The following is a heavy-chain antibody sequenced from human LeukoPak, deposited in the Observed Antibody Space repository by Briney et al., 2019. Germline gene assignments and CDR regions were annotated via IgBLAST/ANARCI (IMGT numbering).Heavy chain of an antibody. CDR2: IYYSGST. J-gene: IGHJ4*02. V-gene: IGHV4-39*07. D-gene: IGHD5-24*01. CDR1: GGSISSSSYY. Sequence: SETLSLTCTVSGGSISSSSYYWGWIRQPPGKGLEWIGSIYYSGSTYYNPSLKSRVTISVDTSKNQFSLKLSSVTAADTAVYYCARGKPQRWLRQEYYFDYWGQGTLVTVSS. CDR3: ARGKPQRWLRQEYYFDY.